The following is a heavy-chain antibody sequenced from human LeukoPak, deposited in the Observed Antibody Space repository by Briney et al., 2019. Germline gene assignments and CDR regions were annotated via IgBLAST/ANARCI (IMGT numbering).Heavy chain of an antibody. CDR1: GGSISSYY. Sequence: PSETLSLTCTVSGGSISSYYWSWIRQPAGKGLEWIGRIYTSGSTNYNPSLKSRVTMSVDTSKNQFSLKLSSVTAADTAVYYCARALDSSGYFDAFDIRGQGTMVTVSS. D-gene: IGHD3-22*01. CDR3: ARALDSSGYFDAFDI. V-gene: IGHV4-4*07. J-gene: IGHJ3*02. CDR2: IYTSGST.